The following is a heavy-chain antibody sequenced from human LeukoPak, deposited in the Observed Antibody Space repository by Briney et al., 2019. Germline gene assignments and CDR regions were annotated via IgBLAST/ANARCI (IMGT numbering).Heavy chain of an antibody. J-gene: IGHJ4*02. CDR1: GGSVSSGSYY. CDR3: ARSPYGGNFDY. Sequence: SETLSLTCIVSGGSVSSGSYYWSWIRQPPGKGLEWIGYIYNSGSTNYNPSLKSRVTISADTSKSQFFLKLSPMTAADTAVYYCARSPYGGNFDYWGQGTLVTVSS. D-gene: IGHD4-23*01. CDR2: IYNSGST. V-gene: IGHV4-61*01.